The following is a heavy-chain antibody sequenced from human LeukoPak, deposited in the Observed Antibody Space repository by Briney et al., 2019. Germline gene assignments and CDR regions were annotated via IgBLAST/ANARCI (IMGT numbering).Heavy chain of an antibody. CDR3: ARGYYYNSSVPFDI. CDR1: GYTFTSYY. J-gene: IGHJ3*02. V-gene: IGHV1-2*02. Sequence: ASVKVSCKASGYTFTSYYVHWVRQAPGQGLEWMGWINPNSGGTNYAQKFQGRVTMTRDTSISTAYMELSRLRSDDTGVYYCARGYYYNSSVPFDIWGQGTMVTVSS. D-gene: IGHD3-22*01. CDR2: INPNSGGT.